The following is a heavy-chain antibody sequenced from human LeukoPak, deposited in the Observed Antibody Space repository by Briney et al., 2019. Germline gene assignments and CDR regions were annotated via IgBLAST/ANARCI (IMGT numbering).Heavy chain of an antibody. CDR2: ISSSGSTI. CDR1: GFTFSSYE. J-gene: IGHJ4*02. CDR3: ARRGITPDY. Sequence: GGSLRLSCAAAGFTFSSYEMNWVRQAPGKGLEWVSYISSSGSTIYYADSVKGRFTISRDNAKNSLYLQMNSLRAEDTAVYYCARRGITPDYWGQGTLVTVSS. V-gene: IGHV3-48*03. D-gene: IGHD3-10*01.